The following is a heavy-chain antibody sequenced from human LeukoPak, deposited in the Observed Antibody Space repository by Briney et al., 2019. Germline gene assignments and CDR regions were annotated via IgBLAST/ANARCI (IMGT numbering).Heavy chain of an antibody. V-gene: IGHV1-2*02. Sequence: ASVKVSCKTSRYTFNDYFVHWVRQTPGQGLEWMGWINPKNDGRFHSQKFQGRVTMTRDTSINTVYMELSKLKSDDTAIYFCARDTVWGSLIADYWGQGTLVTVSS. CDR3: ARDTVWGSLIADY. CDR1: RYTFNDYF. CDR2: INPKNDGR. D-gene: IGHD7-27*01. J-gene: IGHJ4*02.